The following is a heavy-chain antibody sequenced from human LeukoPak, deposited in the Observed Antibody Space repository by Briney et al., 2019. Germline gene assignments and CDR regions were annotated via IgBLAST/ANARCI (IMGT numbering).Heavy chain of an antibody. Sequence: SETLSLTCTVSGGSISSYYWSWIRQPPGKGLEWIGYIYYSGSTNYNPSLKSRVTISVDTSKNQFSLKLSSVTAADTAVYYCARGGRTAMAVVYSDYWSQGTLVTVSS. CDR3: ARGGRTAMAVVYSDY. CDR1: GGSISSYY. V-gene: IGHV4-59*01. J-gene: IGHJ4*02. D-gene: IGHD5-18*01. CDR2: IYYSGST.